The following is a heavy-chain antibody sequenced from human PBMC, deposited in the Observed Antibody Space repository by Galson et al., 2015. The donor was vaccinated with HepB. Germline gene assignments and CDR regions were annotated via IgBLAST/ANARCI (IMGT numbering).Heavy chain of an antibody. CDR2: IIPILGIA. Sequence: SVKVSCKASGGTFSSYAISWVRQAPGQGLEWMGRIIPILGIANYAQKFQGRVTITADKSTSTAYMELSSLRSEDTAVYYCARVGVGGYSGYAPYYFDYWGQGTLVTVSS. CDR1: GGTFSSYA. D-gene: IGHD5-12*01. J-gene: IGHJ4*02. CDR3: ARVGVGGYSGYAPYYFDY. V-gene: IGHV1-69*04.